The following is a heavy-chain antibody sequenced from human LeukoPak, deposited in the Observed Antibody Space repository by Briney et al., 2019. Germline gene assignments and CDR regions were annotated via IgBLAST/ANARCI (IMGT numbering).Heavy chain of an antibody. V-gene: IGHV3-48*01. D-gene: IGHD3-10*01. CDR3: AKDGRIGELFSHFYMDV. Sequence: GGSLRLSCAASGFTFSSYSMNWVRQAPGKGLEWVSYISSSSSTIYYADSVKGRFTVSRDNSQNTLFLQMNSLRVEDTAVYYCAKDGRIGELFSHFYMDVWGKGTTVTISS. CDR1: GFTFSSYS. J-gene: IGHJ6*03. CDR2: ISSSSSTI.